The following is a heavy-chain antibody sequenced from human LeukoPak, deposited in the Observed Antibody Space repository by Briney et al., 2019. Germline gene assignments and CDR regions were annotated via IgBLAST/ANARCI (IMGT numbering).Heavy chain of an antibody. Sequence: GGSLRPSCAASGFTFSNYAMSWVRQAPGKGLEWVSSISDRGGVTYYADSVKGRFNISRDNSKNMLYLQMDSLRAEDTAVYYCANRYFDTSGHFYYWGQGTLVAVSS. D-gene: IGHD3-22*01. CDR2: ISDRGGVT. CDR1: GFTFSNYA. V-gene: IGHV3-23*01. CDR3: ANRYFDTSGHFYY. J-gene: IGHJ4*02.